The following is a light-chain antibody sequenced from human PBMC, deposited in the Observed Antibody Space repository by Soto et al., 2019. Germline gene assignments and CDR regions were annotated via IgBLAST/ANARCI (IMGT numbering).Light chain of an antibody. CDR2: KAS. CDR3: QQYNSYPWT. J-gene: IGKJ1*01. V-gene: IGKV1-5*03. Sequence: DIQMTQSPSTLSASVGDRVTITCRASQSISSWLAWYQQKPGKAPKLLIYKASSLESGVPSRFSGSGSGTEFTLTISRLQTDDFATDYCQQYNSYPWTFGQGTKVEIK. CDR1: QSISSW.